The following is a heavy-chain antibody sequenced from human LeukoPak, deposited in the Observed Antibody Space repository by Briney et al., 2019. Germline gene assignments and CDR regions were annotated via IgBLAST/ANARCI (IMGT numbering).Heavy chain of an antibody. D-gene: IGHD6-13*01. Sequence: GRSLRLSCAASGFTFSSYGMHWVRQAPGKGLEWVAVIWYDGSNKYYADSVKGRFTISRDNSKNTLYLQMNSLRAEDTAVYYCARETPGVGYSSHWGQGTLVTVSS. J-gene: IGHJ4*02. CDR2: IWYDGSNK. CDR3: ARETPGVGYSSH. V-gene: IGHV3-33*01. CDR1: GFTFSSYG.